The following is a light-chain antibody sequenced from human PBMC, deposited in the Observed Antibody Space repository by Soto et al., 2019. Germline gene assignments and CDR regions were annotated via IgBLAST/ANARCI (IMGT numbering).Light chain of an antibody. J-gene: IGKJ1*01. CDR2: KAS. CDR3: KKYDSYSWT. CDR1: QSISAW. V-gene: IGKV1-5*03. Sequence: DIQMPQSHSTMSASVGESLTITSRASQSISAWLAWYQQKPGKANKLLIYKASSLESGVPSRFSGSGSGTEFTLTISSLQPDEFATYYCKKYDSYSWTFGKGNKVVIK.